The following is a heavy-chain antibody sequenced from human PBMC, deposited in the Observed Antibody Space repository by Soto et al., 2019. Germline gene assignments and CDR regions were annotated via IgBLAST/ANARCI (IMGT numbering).Heavy chain of an antibody. J-gene: IGHJ4*02. CDR3: ARGPQICGGDCYSDY. CDR2: IWYDGSNK. V-gene: IGHV3-33*01. D-gene: IGHD2-21*02. Sequence: GGSLRLSCAASGFTFSSYGMHWVRQAPGKGLEWVAVIWYDGSNKYYADSVKGRFTISRDNSKNTLYLQMNSLRAEDTAVYYCARGPQICGGDCYSDYWGQGTLVTVSS. CDR1: GFTFSSYG.